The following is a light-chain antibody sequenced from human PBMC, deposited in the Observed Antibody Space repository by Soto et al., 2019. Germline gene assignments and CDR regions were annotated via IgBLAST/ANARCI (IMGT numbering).Light chain of an antibody. Sequence: QSALTQPPSASGSLGQSVTISCTGTSSDVGGYNYVSWHQQHPGKAPKVMIYEVTKRPPGVPDRFSGSKSGNTASLTVSGLQAEDEDDYYCSSFEGGGNPVVLGGGTKLTVL. CDR2: EVT. V-gene: IGLV2-8*01. CDR3: SSFEGGGNPVV. CDR1: SSDVGGYNY. J-gene: IGLJ2*01.